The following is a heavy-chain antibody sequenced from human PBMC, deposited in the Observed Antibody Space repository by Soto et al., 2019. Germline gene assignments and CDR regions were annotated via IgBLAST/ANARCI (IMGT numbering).Heavy chain of an antibody. D-gene: IGHD3-22*01. Sequence: SETLSLTCAVSGVSISSGGFSWSWILQPPGKGLEWIGYISHNGNTYYNPSLTSRLTLFVDRSINQFSLRLTSVTAADTAVYYCACAHFETSGPWESYFAAWGKG. J-gene: IGHJ4*02. CDR2: ISHNGNT. CDR3: ACAHFETSGPWESYFAA. CDR1: GVSISSGGFS. V-gene: IGHV4-30-2*01.